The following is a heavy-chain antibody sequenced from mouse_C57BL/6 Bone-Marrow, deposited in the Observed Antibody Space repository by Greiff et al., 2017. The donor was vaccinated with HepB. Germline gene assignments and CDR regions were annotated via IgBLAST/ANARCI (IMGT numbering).Heavy chain of an antibody. V-gene: IGHV1-69*01. Sequence: QVQLQQPGAELVMPGASVKLSCKASGYTFTSYWMYWVKQRPGQGLQWIGEIVPSDIYTNYKQNFKGKSTLTVDKSASTAYMQLSSLTSEDSAVYYCASSNWDDYAMDYWGQGTSVTVSS. CDR3: ASSNWDDYAMDY. J-gene: IGHJ4*01. CDR2: IVPSDIYT. CDR1: GYTFTSYW. D-gene: IGHD4-1*02.